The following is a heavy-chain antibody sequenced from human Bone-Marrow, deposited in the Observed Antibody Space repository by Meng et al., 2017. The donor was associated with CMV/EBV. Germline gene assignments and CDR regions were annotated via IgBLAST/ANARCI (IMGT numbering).Heavy chain of an antibody. CDR2: IYYSGST. CDR1: GSYY. CDR3: ARELGSYDFWSGYYSAYYFDY. V-gene: IGHV4-61*01. D-gene: IGHD3-3*01. J-gene: IGHJ4*02. Sequence: GSYYWSWIRQPPGKGLEWIGYIYYSGSTNYNHTLKSRVTITVDTSKNQFSLKLSSVTAADTAVYYCARELGSYDFWSGYYSAYYFDYWGQGTLVTVSS.